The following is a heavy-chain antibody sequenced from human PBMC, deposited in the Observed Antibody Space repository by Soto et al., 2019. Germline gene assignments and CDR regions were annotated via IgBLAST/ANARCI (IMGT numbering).Heavy chain of an antibody. CDR2: IYYSVNT. CDR1: GGSISSYY. D-gene: IGHD2-15*01. V-gene: IGHV4-59*01. Sequence: PSETLSLTCTVSGGSISSYYWSWIRQPPGKGLEWIGYIYYSVNTNYNPSLKSRVTISVDTSKNHFSLKLSSVTAADTAVYYCARGSSDCSGGSCYFSYLDYWGQGTLVTVSS. J-gene: IGHJ4*02. CDR3: ARGSSDCSGGSCYFSYLDY.